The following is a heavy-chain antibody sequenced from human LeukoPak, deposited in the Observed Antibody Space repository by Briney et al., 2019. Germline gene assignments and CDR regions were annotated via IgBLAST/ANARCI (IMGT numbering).Heavy chain of an antibody. Sequence: GAPLRLCCTGSGFTCTSYEMNWIRQVPVMGMAKVSYISSSGSTIYYAASVKGRFTISRDNAKNSLYLQMNSLRAEDTAVYYCAELGITMIGGVWGKGTTVTISS. CDR3: AELGITMIGGV. CDR1: GFTCTSYE. CDR2: ISSSGSTI. J-gene: IGHJ6*03. D-gene: IGHD3-10*02. V-gene: IGHV3-48*03.